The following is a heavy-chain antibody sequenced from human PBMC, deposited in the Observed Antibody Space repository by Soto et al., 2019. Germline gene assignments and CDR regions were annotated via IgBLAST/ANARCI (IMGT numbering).Heavy chain of an antibody. CDR3: AKDRSYSSRGYAPDV. D-gene: IGHD3-10*01. Sequence: EVQLLESGGDLVQPGGSLRLSCAGSGFDFYNIGMTWVRQAPGKGLEWVSAISGGGGSTFYAEAVKGRFSISSENSRGMMYLQMDNLSPEDTAVYYCAKDRSYSSRGYAPDVWGHGTTVTVFS. CDR2: ISGGGGST. V-gene: IGHV3-23*01. J-gene: IGHJ6*02. CDR1: GFDFYNIG.